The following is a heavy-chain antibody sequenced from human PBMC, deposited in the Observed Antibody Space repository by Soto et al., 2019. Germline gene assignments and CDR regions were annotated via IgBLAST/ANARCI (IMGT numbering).Heavy chain of an antibody. CDR1: GYTFTGYY. Sequence: ASVKVSCKASGYTFTGYYMHWVRQAPGQGLEWMGWINPNSGGTNYAQKFQGWVTMTRDTSISTAYMELSRLRSDDTAVYYCARALIGGDTAMVGFYWGQGTLVTVSS. CDR2: INPNSGGT. V-gene: IGHV1-2*04. J-gene: IGHJ4*02. CDR3: ARALIGGDTAMVGFY. D-gene: IGHD5-18*01.